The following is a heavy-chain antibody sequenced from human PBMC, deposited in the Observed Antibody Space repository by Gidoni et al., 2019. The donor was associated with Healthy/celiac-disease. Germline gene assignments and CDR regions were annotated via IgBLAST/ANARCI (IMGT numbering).Heavy chain of an antibody. CDR3: ARGPAYCGGDCPGACDI. D-gene: IGHD2-21*02. J-gene: IGHJ3*02. Sequence: QVQLVQSGAEVKKPGASVKVSFQASGYPFTTYYMHWVRQAPGQGLEWMGIITPSGGSTSYAQKFQGRVTMTRDTSTSTVYMELSSLRSEDTAVYYCARGPAYCGGDCPGACDIWGQGTMVTVSS. V-gene: IGHV1-46*01. CDR2: ITPSGGST. CDR1: GYPFTTYY.